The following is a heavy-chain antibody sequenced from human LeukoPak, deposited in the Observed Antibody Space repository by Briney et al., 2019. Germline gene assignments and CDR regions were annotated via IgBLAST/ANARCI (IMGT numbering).Heavy chain of an antibody. V-gene: IGHV1-69*13. D-gene: IGHD1-26*01. CDR3: ARKQTVGATHAFDI. Sequence: SVKVSCKASGGTFSNYIISWVRQAPGQGLEWMGEIIPIFGTANYAQKLQGRATITADGSTRTAYMELSSLRSDDTAVYYCARKQTVGATHAFDIWGQGTMVTVSS. CDR1: GGTFSNYI. J-gene: IGHJ3*02. CDR2: IIPIFGTA.